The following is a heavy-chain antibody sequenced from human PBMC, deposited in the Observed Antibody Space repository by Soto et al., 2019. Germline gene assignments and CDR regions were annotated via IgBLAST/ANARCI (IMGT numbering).Heavy chain of an antibody. CDR2: IYYSGST. J-gene: IGHJ6*02. V-gene: IGHV4-59*01. CDR3: ARDSQGGMDV. CDR1: GGSISSYY. Sequence: SETLSLTCTVSGGSISSYYWSWIRQPPGKGLEWIGYIYYSGSTNYNPSLKSRVTISVDTSKNQFSLKLSSVTAADTAVYYCARDSQGGMDVWGQGTTVTVPS.